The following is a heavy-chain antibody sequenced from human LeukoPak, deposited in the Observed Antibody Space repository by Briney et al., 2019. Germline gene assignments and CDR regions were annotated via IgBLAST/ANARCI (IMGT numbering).Heavy chain of an antibody. CDR1: VYTFTSYD. J-gene: IGHJ4*02. CDR2: MNPNSVNT. Sequence: EAAAKVSCKASVYTFTSYDIKWVRQATRQGVEWMGWMNPNSVNTGYAQKFQGRVTMTRNTSISTAYMELSSLRSEDTAVYYCARCGGDYDYWSGYYYFDYWGREPWSPSPQ. V-gene: IGHV1-8*01. D-gene: IGHD3-3*01. CDR3: ARCGGDYDYWSGYYYFDY.